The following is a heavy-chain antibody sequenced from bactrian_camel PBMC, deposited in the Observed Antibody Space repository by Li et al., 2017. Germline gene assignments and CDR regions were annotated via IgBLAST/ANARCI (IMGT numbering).Heavy chain of an antibody. CDR1: TRRPNY. CDR3: AAELRPDYVLQVRNRLRPNGYNR. Sequence: VQLVESGGGSVQAGGSLRLSCTYTRRPNYVTWFRQGPGNGREGVASIYTGGGDGYYADAVKGRFTISHDNAKKTAYLQMSTLKPEDSGMYYCAAELRPDYVLQVRNRLRPNGYNRWGRGTQVTVS. D-gene: IGHD4*01. CDR2: IYTGGGDG. J-gene: IGHJ4*01. V-gene: IGHV3S40*01.